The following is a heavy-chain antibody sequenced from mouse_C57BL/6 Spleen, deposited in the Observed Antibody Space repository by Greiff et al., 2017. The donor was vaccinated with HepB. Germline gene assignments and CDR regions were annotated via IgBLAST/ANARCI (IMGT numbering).Heavy chain of an antibody. CDR3: ARFRPYYGSSYFDY. J-gene: IGHJ2*01. CDR2: INPNNGGT. D-gene: IGHD1-1*01. V-gene: IGHV1-18*01. Sequence: EVQLQQSGPELVKPGASVKIPCKASGYTFTDYNMDWVKQSHGKSLEWIGDINPNNGGTIYNQKFKGKATLTVDKSSSTAYMELRSLTSEDTAVYYCARFRPYYGSSYFDYWGQGTTLTVSS. CDR1: GYTFTDYN.